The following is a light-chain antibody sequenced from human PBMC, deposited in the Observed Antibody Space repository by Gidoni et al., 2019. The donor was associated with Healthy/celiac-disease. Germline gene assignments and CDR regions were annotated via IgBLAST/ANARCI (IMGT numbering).Light chain of an antibody. Sequence: EIVLPQSPAPLSLSPGERATLSCRASQRFSSYLAWYQQKPGQAPRLLIYDASNRATGIPARFSGSGSGTDFTLTISSLEPEDFAVYYCQQRSNWPPLITFGPGTKVDIK. CDR1: QRFSSY. J-gene: IGKJ3*01. CDR2: DAS. CDR3: QQRSNWPPLIT. V-gene: IGKV3-11*01.